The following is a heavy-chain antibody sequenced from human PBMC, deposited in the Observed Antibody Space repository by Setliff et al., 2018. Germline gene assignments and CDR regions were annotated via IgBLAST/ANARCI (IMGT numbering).Heavy chain of an antibody. D-gene: IGHD2-15*01. J-gene: IGHJ4*01. CDR2: IDRSGNT. Sequence: SETLSLTCTVSGDSISTGINYWSWIRQPAGKGLEWIGHIDRSGNTNFNPSLKSRVTISGDRSKNQFSLELSSVTVADTATYYCVRPGGTTVVARHFDYWGSGILVTVSS. CDR3: VRPGGTTVVARHFDY. V-gene: IGHV4-61*09. CDR1: GDSISTGINY.